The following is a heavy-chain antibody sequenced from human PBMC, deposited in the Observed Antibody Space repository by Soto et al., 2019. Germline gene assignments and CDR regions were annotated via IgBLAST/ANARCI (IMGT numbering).Heavy chain of an antibody. V-gene: IGHV4-34*01. CDR3: ARGRYSSGP. CDR2: INHSGST. J-gene: IGHJ5*02. CDR1: GGSISSYY. Sequence: KPSETLSLTCTVSGGSISSYYWSWIRQPPGKGLEWIGEINHSGSTNYNPSLKSRVTISVDTSKNQFSLKLSSVTAADTAVYYCARGRYSSGPWGQGTLVTVSS. D-gene: IGHD6-19*01.